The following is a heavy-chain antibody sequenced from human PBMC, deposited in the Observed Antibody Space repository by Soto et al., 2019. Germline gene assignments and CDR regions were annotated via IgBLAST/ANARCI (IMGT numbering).Heavy chain of an antibody. D-gene: IGHD3-22*01. V-gene: IGHV3-33*01. Sequence: GALRLSCAASGFTFSSYGMHWVRQAPGKGLEWVAVIWYDGSNKYYADSVKGRFTISRDNSKNTLYLQMNSLRAEDTAVYYCARDQTMIVVVPGYWGQGTLVTVSS. J-gene: IGHJ4*02. CDR1: GFTFSSYG. CDR3: ARDQTMIVVVPGY. CDR2: IWYDGSNK.